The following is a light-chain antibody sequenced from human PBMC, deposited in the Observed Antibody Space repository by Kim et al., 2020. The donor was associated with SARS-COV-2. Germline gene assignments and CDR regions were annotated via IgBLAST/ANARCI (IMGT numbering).Light chain of an antibody. CDR2: EVS. CDR3: TSYTGTNVV. CDR1: SSDVGGYNY. J-gene: IGLJ2*01. Sequence: QSALTQPPSASGSPGQSVTISCTGTSSDVGGYNYVSWYQQHPGKAPKAIIYEVSKRPSGVPDRFSGSKYGNTASLTVSGLQAEDEAHYYCTSYTGTNVVFGGGTQLTVL. V-gene: IGLV2-8*01.